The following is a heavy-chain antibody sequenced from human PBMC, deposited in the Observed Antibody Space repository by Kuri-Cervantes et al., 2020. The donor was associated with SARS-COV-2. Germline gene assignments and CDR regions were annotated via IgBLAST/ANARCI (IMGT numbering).Heavy chain of an antibody. CDR3: ARGERNFDY. D-gene: IGHD1-1*01. CDR2: INHSGST. Sequence: LSLTCAVYGGSFSGYYWSWIRQPPGKGLEWIGEINHSGSTNYNPSLKSRVTISVDTSKNQFSLKLSSVTAADTAVYYCARGERNFDYWGQGTLVTVSS. J-gene: IGHJ4*02. CDR1: GGSFSGYY. V-gene: IGHV4-34*01.